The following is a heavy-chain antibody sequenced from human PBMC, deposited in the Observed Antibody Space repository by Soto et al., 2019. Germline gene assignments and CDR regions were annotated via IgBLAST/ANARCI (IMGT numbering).Heavy chain of an antibody. CDR1: GYAFSDVD. CDR3: ARGNPFNYAGFDV. D-gene: IGHD3-16*01. J-gene: IGHJ6*02. V-gene: IGHV1-8*01. Sequence: APVKGSRKGAGYAFSDVDINWLRKASGQGPEWMGWMNAKSGDTFFAQRFQGKFNMTWDTSLSTAYMEVGSLTSDDTAMYYCARGNPFNYAGFDVWGQGTTVTVSS. CDR2: MNAKSGDT.